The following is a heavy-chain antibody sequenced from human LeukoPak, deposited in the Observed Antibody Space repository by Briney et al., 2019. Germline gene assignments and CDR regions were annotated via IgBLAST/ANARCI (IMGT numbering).Heavy chain of an antibody. D-gene: IGHD3-22*01. V-gene: IGHV1-46*01. CDR2: INPSGGST. J-gene: IGHJ4*02. Sequence: GASVKVSCKASGYTFTSYYMHWVRQAPGQGLEWMGIINPSGGSTSYAQKFQGRVTMTRDMSTSTVYMELSSLRSEDTAVYYCARERTDYYDSSGCYDYWGQGTLVTVSS. CDR3: ARERTDYYDSSGCYDY. CDR1: GYTFTSYY.